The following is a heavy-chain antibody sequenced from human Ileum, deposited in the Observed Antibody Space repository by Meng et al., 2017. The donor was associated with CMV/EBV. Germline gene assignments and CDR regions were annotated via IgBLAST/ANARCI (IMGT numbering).Heavy chain of an antibody. CDR2: ISTNSGHI. J-gene: IGHJ4*02. D-gene: IGHD2/OR15-2a*01. V-gene: IGHV3-21*01. CDR1: GFTFSSYS. Sequence: VQLWASEGGRVKPGGSLRFSCVASGFTFSSYSMNWVRQAPGKGLEWVSSISTNSGHIFYADSVKGRFTISRDNAKNSLYLEMNRLRAEDTAVYYCASIHPILDYSEYWGQGTLVTVSS. CDR3: ASIHPILDYSEY.